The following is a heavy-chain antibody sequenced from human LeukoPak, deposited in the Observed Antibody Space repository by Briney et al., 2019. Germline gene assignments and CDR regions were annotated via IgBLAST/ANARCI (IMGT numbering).Heavy chain of an antibody. D-gene: IGHD6-19*01. J-gene: IGHJ4*02. V-gene: IGHV3-11*01. Sequence: GGSLRLSCAASGFTFSSYAMSWIRQAPGKGLEWVSYIGSSGSPIYYADSVKGRFTISRDNAKNSLYLQMNSLRAEDTAVYYCARLGSGSDYWGQGTLVTVSS. CDR1: GFTFSSYA. CDR2: IGSSGSPI. CDR3: ARLGSGSDY.